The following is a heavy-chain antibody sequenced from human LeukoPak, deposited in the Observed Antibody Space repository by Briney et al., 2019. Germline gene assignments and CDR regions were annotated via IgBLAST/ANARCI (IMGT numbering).Heavy chain of an antibody. V-gene: IGHV4-59*01. J-gene: IGHJ6*04. CDR2: IYYSGST. CDR1: GGSISSYY. CDR3: ARVGPGYCSSTSCSTHQYYYYGMDV. D-gene: IGHD2-2*01. Sequence: PSETLSLTCTVSGGSISSYYWSWIRQPPGKGLEWIGYIYYSGSTNYNPSLKSRVTISVDTSKNQFPLKLSSVTAADTAVYYCARVGPGYCSSTSCSTHQYYYYGMDVRGKGTTVTVSS.